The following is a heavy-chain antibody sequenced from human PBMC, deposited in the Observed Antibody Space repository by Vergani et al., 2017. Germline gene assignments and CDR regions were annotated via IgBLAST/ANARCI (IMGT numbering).Heavy chain of an antibody. Sequence: QVQLVESGGGVVQRGGSLRLSCATSGFTLSNYDMQWIRQGPGKGLEFVAFIQFDGSNQYYADSVKGRFTLSRDLSKNKLYLQMNSLRTDDTATYYCAKHFRGWGIDYWGQGTQVIVSS. CDR1: GFTLSNYD. D-gene: IGHD3-16*01. CDR2: IQFDGSNQ. V-gene: IGHV3-30*02. J-gene: IGHJ4*02. CDR3: AKHFRGWGIDY.